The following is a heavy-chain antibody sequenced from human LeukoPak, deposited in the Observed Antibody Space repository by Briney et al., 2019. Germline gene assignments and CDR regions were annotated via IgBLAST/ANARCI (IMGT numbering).Heavy chain of an antibody. V-gene: IGHV4-34*01. CDR3: ASVYDSSGYYPF. CDR2: INHSGST. CDR1: GGSFSGYY. D-gene: IGHD3-22*01. J-gene: IGHJ4*02. Sequence: SETLSLTCAVYGGSFSGYYWSWIRQPPGKGLEWIGEINHSGSTNYNLSLKSRVTISVDTSKNQFSLKLSSVTAADTAVYYCASVYDSSGYYPFWGQGTLVTVSS.